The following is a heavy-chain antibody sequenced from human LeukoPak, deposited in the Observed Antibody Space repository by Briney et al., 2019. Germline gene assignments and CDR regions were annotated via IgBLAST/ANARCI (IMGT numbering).Heavy chain of an antibody. J-gene: IGHJ4*02. CDR2: IYTSGST. V-gene: IGHV4-4*07. Sequence: SETLSLNCTVSGGSISSYFWSWLRQPAGKGLEWIGRIYTSGSTKYNPSLQSRVTMSLDTSKNQLSLKLGSVTAADTAVYYCARAGTSGGLCDYWGQGTLVTVSS. D-gene: IGHD1-14*01. CDR3: ARAGTSGGLCDY. CDR1: GGSISSYF.